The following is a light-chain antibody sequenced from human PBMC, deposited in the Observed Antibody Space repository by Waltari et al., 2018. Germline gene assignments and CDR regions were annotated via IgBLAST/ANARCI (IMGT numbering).Light chain of an antibody. Sequence: SALTQPASVSAYPGQSITISCTGTSRDVGGYNFVSWYQQHPGKAPQVIIFEISKRPSGVSNRFSGSKSGNTASLTISGLQAEDEANYYCCAYVGYSTWVFGGGTKLTVV. CDR3: CAYVGYSTWV. J-gene: IGLJ3*02. CDR1: SRDVGGYNF. CDR2: EIS. V-gene: IGLV2-23*02.